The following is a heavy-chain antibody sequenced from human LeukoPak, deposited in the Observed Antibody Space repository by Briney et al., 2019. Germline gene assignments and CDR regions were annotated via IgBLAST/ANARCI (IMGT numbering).Heavy chain of an antibody. CDR1: GFTFSSYG. D-gene: IGHD3-10*01. J-gene: IGHJ6*02. Sequence: PGGSLRLSCAASGFTFSSYGMHWVRQAPGKGLEWVANIKQDGSEKYYVDSVKGRFTISRDNAKNSLYLQMNSLRAEDTAVYYCAREGLSGSGTAYYYYGMDVWGQGTTVTVSS. CDR3: AREGLSGSGTAYYYYGMDV. V-gene: IGHV3-7*01. CDR2: IKQDGSEK.